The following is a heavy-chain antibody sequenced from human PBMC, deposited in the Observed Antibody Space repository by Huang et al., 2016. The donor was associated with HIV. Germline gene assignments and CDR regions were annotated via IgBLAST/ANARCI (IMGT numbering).Heavy chain of an antibody. CDR2: MHPRATA. D-gene: IGHD2-2*01. J-gene: IGHJ5*02. V-gene: IGHV4-39*01. Sequence: QLQLQESGPGLVKPSQNLSLTCTVFGGSVSSRNYYWAWIRQTPGKGLEWIGSMHPRATAYYNRSLKSRVSMIVDKSKNQFSLEVTSATAADSAIYYCARQGGDCTSISCYLSWFDPWGQGTLVTVSS. CDR3: ARQGGDCTSISCYLSWFDP. CDR1: GGSVSSRNYY.